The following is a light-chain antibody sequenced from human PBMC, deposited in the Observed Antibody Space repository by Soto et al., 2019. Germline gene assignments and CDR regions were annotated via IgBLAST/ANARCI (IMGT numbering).Light chain of an antibody. CDR2: GAC. J-gene: IGKJ5*01. V-gene: IGKV3-20*01. CDR1: QSVSSSY. CDR3: QQYGSSPIT. Sequence: DTVLTQSPATLSVSPGERATLSCRASQSVSSSYLAWYQQIPGQAPRLLIYGACSRATGIPDRFSGSGSGTYLTLTISRLEPEDFAVYYCQQYGSSPITFGQGTRLEIK.